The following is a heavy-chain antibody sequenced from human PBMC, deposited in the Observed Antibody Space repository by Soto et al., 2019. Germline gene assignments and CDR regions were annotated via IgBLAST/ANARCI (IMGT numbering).Heavy chain of an antibody. CDR3: ARVPPYYGSGSYYPQNWFDP. CDR1: GYTFTSYD. CDR2: MNPNSGNT. Sequence: ASVKVSCKASGYTFTSYDINWVRQATGQGLEWMGWMNPNSGNTGYAQKFQGRVTMTRNTSISTAYMELSSLRSEDTAVYYCARVPPYYGSGSYYPQNWFDPWGQGTLVTAPQ. V-gene: IGHV1-8*01. D-gene: IGHD3-10*01. J-gene: IGHJ5*02.